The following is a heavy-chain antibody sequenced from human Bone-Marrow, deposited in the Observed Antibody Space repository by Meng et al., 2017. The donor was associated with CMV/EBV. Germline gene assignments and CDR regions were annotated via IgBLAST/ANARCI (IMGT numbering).Heavy chain of an antibody. V-gene: IGHV4-34*01. D-gene: IGHD2-2*01. CDR3: ARGRGGYCSSWWGSDGPYGMDV. J-gene: IGHJ6*02. Sequence: SETLSLTCAAYGGSFSGYYWSWIRQPPGKGLEWIGEIKHSGSTNYNPSLKSRVTISVDTSKNQFSLKLSPVTAADTAVYYCARGRGGYCSSWWGSDGPYGMDVWGQGTTVTVSS. CDR1: GGSFSGYY. CDR2: IKHSGST.